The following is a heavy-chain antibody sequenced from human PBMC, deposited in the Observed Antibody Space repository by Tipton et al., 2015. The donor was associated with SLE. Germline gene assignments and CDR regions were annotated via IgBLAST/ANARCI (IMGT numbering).Heavy chain of an antibody. J-gene: IGHJ6*03. Sequence: TLSLTCTVSGGSISSYYWCWIRQPPGKGLEWIGYVFYNGNTNYNASLESRVTMSVDTSKNQFSLQLRSVTAADTAVYYCARGGHCTSDSCYVYYYYMDVWGEGTTVAVPS. CDR1: GGSISSYY. D-gene: IGHD2-2*01. V-gene: IGHV4-59*01. CDR2: VFYNGNT. CDR3: ARGGHCTSDSCYVYYYYMDV.